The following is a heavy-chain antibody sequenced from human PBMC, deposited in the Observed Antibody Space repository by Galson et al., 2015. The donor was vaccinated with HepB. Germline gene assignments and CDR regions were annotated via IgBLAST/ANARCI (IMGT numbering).Heavy chain of an antibody. Sequence: SLRLSCAASGFTFSNAWMSWVRQAPGKGLEWVRRIKSKTDGGTTDYAAPVKGRFTISRDDSKNTLYLQMNSLKTEDTAVYYCTTGTPMGAYWGQGTLVTVSS. V-gene: IGHV3-15*01. CDR2: IKSKTDGGTT. J-gene: IGHJ4*02. CDR1: GFTFSNAW. D-gene: IGHD5-18*01. CDR3: TTGTPMGAY.